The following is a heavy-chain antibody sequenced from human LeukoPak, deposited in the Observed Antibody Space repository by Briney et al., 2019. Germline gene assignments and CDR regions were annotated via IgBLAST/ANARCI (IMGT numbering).Heavy chain of an antibody. V-gene: IGHV1-2*02. D-gene: IGHD3-22*01. CDR1: GYTFTGYY. CDR3: ARDSRYYDSSGYYYFTDAFDI. Sequence: ASVKVSCKASGYTFTGYYMHWVRQAPGQGLEWMGWINPNSGDTKYAQKFQGRVTMTRDKSIRTAYMELSRLRSDDTAVYYCARDSRYYDSSGYYYFTDAFDIWGQGTMVTVSS. J-gene: IGHJ3*02. CDR2: INPNSGDT.